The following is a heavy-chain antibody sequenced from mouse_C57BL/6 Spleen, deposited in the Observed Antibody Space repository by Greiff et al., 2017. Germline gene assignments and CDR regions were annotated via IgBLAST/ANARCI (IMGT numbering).Heavy chain of an antibody. Sequence: VQLQQPGAELVRPGSSVKLSCKASGYTFISYWMHWVKQRPIQGLEWIGNIDPSDSETHYNQKFKDKATLTVDKSSSTAYMQLSSLTSEDSAVYYCARVYGSSYNYAMDYWGQGTSVTVSS. CDR2: IDPSDSET. D-gene: IGHD1-1*01. CDR1: GYTFISYW. CDR3: ARVYGSSYNYAMDY. J-gene: IGHJ4*01. V-gene: IGHV1-52*01.